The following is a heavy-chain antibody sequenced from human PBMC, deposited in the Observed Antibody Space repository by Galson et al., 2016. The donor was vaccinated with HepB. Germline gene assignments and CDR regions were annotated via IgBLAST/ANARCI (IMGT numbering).Heavy chain of an antibody. Sequence: SLRLSCAASGFTFSSYGMHWVRQAPGQGLEWVAVVSFDGSQKYYPDSVKGRFAISRDNSKNTLFLHVSSLSSEDTAVYYCAKGLYNDFWSGFPPYSDYVMDVGGQGPTVTVSS. CDR3: AKGLYNDFWSGFPPYSDYVMDV. CDR2: VSFDGSQK. J-gene: IGHJ6*02. CDR1: GFTFSSYG. D-gene: IGHD3-3*01. V-gene: IGHV3-30*18.